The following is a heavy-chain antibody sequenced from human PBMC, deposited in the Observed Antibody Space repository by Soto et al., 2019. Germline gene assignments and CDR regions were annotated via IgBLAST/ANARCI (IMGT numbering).Heavy chain of an antibody. CDR2: IYYTGRT. CDR3: ASRLHIAAAGTIGNV. V-gene: IGHV4-31*03. CDR1: GASVTSGSYY. D-gene: IGHD6-13*01. J-gene: IGHJ6*02. Sequence: QLQLQESGPGLVKPSQTLSLTCTVSGASVTSGSYYWTWFRQHPGEGLEWIGYIYYTGRTFYNPSLKSRVTISEDTSHNQFSLKLQSVTAADTAVYFCASRLHIAAAGTIGNVWGRGTAVTVSS.